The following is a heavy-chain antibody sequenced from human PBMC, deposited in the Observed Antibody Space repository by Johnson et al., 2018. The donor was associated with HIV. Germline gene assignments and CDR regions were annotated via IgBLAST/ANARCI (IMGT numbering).Heavy chain of an antibody. J-gene: IGHJ3*02. Sequence: MQLVESGGGLVQPGGSLRLSCGASGFTFSFYWMSWVRQAPGKGLEWVANIKQDGREKYYVDSVKGRFTISRDNAKNSLYLQMNSLRAEDTAVYYCATQYNYRQPFDIWGQGTMVTVSS. CDR1: GFTFSFYW. D-gene: IGHD1-1*01. CDR3: ATQYNYRQPFDI. CDR2: IKQDGREK. V-gene: IGHV3-7*05.